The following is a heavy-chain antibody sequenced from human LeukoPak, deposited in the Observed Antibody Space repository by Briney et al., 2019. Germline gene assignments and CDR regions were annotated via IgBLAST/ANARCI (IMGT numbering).Heavy chain of an antibody. D-gene: IGHD5-18*01. CDR1: GYSISGHNY. Sequence: SETLSLTCTVSGYSISGHNYWGWIRQPPGKGLEWIGTIYHSGSTYYNPSLKSRVTISVDTSKNQFSLKLSSVTAADTAVYYCAREGIQLWPSDYWGQGTLVTVSS. V-gene: IGHV4-38-2*02. CDR3: AREGIQLWPSDY. J-gene: IGHJ4*02. CDR2: IYHSGST.